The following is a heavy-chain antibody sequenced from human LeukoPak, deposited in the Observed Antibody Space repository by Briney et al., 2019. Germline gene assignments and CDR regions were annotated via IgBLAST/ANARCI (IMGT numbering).Heavy chain of an antibody. D-gene: IGHD4-23*01. J-gene: IGHJ4*02. CDR3: ARLVGGNLNFDY. CDR1: GGSISSSDW. V-gene: IGHV4-4*02. Sequence: SETLSLTCAVSGGSISSSDWWSWVRQPPGKGLEWLGQIYYSGSTNYNPSLKSRVTISVDKSKNQFSLKLSSVTAADTAVYYCARLVGGNLNFDYWGQGTLVTVSS. CDR2: IYYSGST.